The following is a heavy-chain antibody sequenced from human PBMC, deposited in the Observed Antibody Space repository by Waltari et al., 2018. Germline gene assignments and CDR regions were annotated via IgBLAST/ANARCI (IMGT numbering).Heavy chain of an antibody. D-gene: IGHD3-10*01. CDR2: IYSGGST. CDR3: ARGGFGYYGSGSYDY. Sequence: EVQLVESGGGLVQPGGSLSLSCAASGFPVSSNYMSWVRQAPGKGLEWVSVIYSGGSTYYADSVKGRFTISRHNSKNTLYLQMNSLRAEDTAVYYCARGGFGYYGSGSYDYWGQGTLVTVSS. CDR1: GFPVSSNY. J-gene: IGHJ4*02. V-gene: IGHV3-53*04.